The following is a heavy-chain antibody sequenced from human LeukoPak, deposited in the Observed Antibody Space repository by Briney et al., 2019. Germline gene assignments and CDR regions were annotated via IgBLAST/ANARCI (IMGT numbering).Heavy chain of an antibody. D-gene: IGHD2-2*01. Sequence: WDCLSLTCAVYGGSFSGYYWSWIRQPPGKGLEWIGEINHSGSTNYNPSLKSRVTISVDTSKNQFSLKLSSVTAADTAVYYCAREYCSSTSCYYYMDVWGKGTTVTVSS. J-gene: IGHJ6*03. CDR1: GGSFSGYY. CDR2: INHSGST. CDR3: AREYCSSTSCYYYMDV. V-gene: IGHV4-34*01.